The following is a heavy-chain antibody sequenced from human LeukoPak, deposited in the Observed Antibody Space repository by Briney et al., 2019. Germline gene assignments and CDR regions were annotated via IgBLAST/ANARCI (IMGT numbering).Heavy chain of an antibody. V-gene: IGHV3-74*01. CDR2: INDDGSST. Sequence: GGSLRLSCAASGFTFSSYWMHWVRQAPGKGLVWVSRINDDGSSTSYADSVKGRFTISRDNAKSTTYLQMNSLRAEDTAVYYCGTSRWSGVVDSWGQGTLVTVSS. CDR3: GTSRWSGVVDS. CDR1: GFTFSSYW. J-gene: IGHJ5*01. D-gene: IGHD3-3*01.